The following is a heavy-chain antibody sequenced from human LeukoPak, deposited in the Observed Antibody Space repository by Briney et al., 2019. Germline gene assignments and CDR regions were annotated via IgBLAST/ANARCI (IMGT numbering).Heavy chain of an antibody. D-gene: IGHD3-22*01. J-gene: IGHJ4*02. CDR2: TWYDENSK. V-gene: IGHV3-33*01. CDR3: ARDWHSRNIDY. CDR1: GFTFSSYG. Sequence: GGSLRLSCAASGFTFSSYGMHWVRQAPGNGLEWVAVTWYDENSKYYADSVKGRFTISRDNSKNTLYLQMNSLRAEDTAMYYCARDWHSRNIDYWGQGTLVTVSS.